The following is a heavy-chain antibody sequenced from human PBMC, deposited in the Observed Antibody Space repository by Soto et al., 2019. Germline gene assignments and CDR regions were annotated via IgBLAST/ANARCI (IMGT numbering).Heavy chain of an antibody. CDR2: IWHDGSIQ. V-gene: IGHV3-33*01. Sequence: GGSLRLSCAASGFSLSNYGMHWVRQAPGKGLEWVAVIWHDGSIQQYADSVKGRFTISRDNSKNTLSLQMNSLRAEDTAMYYCATDKSSSPSDYWGPGTLVTVSS. D-gene: IGHD2-2*01. CDR3: ATDKSSSPSDY. CDR1: GFSLSNYG. J-gene: IGHJ4*02.